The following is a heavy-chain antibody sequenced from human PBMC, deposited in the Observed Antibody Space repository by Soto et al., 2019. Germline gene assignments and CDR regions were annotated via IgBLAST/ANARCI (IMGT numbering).Heavy chain of an antibody. Sequence: SVKFSFKDSGGTFAHYALSWVRQAPGQGLEWMGGIIPVLATTTYAQKFQGRVSISADESTSTAYIELSSLNSEDTAVYYCACNWGNSLRNWLAHWGQGSLVTVSS. CDR2: IIPVLATT. CDR3: ACNWGNSLRNWLAH. J-gene: IGHJ5*02. CDR1: GGTFAHYA. V-gene: IGHV1-69*13. D-gene: IGHD7-27*01.